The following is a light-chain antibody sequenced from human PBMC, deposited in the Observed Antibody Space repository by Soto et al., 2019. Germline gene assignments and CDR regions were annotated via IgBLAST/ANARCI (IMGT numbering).Light chain of an antibody. CDR3: AAWDDSLNRYV. CDR1: SSDVGAYNY. CDR2: EVS. Sequence: QSALTQPASVSGSPGQSITISCTGTSSDVGAYNYVSWYQQHPGKAPKLMIYEVSYRPSGVSDRFSGSRSGNTASLTISGLQAEDESDYYCAAWDDSLNRYVFGTGTKLTVL. V-gene: IGLV2-14*01. J-gene: IGLJ1*01.